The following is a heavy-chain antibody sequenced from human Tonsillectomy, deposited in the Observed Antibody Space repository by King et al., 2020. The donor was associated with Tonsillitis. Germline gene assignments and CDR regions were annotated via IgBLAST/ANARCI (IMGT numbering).Heavy chain of an antibody. CDR1: GFSFSNYV. V-gene: IGHV3-23*04. J-gene: IGHJ1*01. D-gene: IGHD3-10*01. CDR3: AEDGFLAAVPTD. Sequence: VQLVESGGDSVQPGGSLRLSCATSGFSFSNYVMSWVRQAPGKGLEWVSSISDGGHDTYYANSVKGRFTISRDIAKHTLHLQMNSLTAEDTATYYCAEDGFLAAVPTDWGQGSLVTVSS. CDR2: ISDGGHDT.